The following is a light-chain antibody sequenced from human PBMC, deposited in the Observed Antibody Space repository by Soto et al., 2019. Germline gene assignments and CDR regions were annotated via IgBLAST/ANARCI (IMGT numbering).Light chain of an antibody. CDR1: QSIGSSS. CDR2: GGS. CDR3: QYYGDSPWT. J-gene: IGKJ1*01. V-gene: IGKV3-20*01. Sequence: EIVLTQSPGTLSLSPGERATLSCRASQSIGSSSLAWYQQKTGQAPSLLIHGGSTRATGIPDRFSGSGSGTDFTLTISRLEPEDVAVYPCQYYGDSPWTFGQGTKVEIK.